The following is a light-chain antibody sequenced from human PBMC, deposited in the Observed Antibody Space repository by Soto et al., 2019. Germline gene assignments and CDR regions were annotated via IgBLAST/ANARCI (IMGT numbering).Light chain of an antibody. Sequence: EIVLPQSPATLSSFPCDRFTLSCMASQAVNTRLAWYQHKPGQAPRLLIYLTSNRAAGIPARFSGSGSGTDFTLTISDVEPEDFAVYYCHQRQSWPRTFGQGTKVDI. CDR3: HQRQSWPRT. CDR2: LTS. J-gene: IGKJ1*01. V-gene: IGKV3-11*01. CDR1: QAVNTR.